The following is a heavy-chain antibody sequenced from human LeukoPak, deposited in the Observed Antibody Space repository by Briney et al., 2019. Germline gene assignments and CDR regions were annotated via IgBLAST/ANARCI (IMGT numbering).Heavy chain of an antibody. CDR3: ARLDLAAAGIFDY. CDR1: GYSFTNYW. Sequence: GESLKISCKASGYSFTNYWIGWVRQMPGKGLEWMGIIYPGDSDTRYSPSFQGQVTISANKSISTAYLQWGSLKASDTAMYYCARLDLAAAGIFDYWGQGTLVTVSS. CDR2: IYPGDSDT. V-gene: IGHV5-51*01. D-gene: IGHD6-13*01. J-gene: IGHJ4*02.